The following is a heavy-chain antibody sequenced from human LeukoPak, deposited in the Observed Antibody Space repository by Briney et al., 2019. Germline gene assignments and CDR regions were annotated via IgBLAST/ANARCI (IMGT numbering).Heavy chain of an antibody. CDR3: ARLKYDSTGYYYVVWFDP. D-gene: IGHD3-22*01. CDR2: INHSGST. V-gene: IGHV4-34*01. J-gene: IGHJ5*02. CDR1: DGSFSGYY. Sequence: PSETLSLTCAVYDGSFSGYYWSWIRQPPGKGLEWIREINHSGSTNYNPSLKSRVTISVDTSKNQFSLKLSSVTAADTAVYYCARLKYDSTGYYYVVWFDPWGQGTLVTVSS.